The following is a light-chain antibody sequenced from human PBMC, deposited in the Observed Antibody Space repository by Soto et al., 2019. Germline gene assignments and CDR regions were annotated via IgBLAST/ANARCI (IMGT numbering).Light chain of an antibody. V-gene: IGLV2-14*01. CDR1: SSDVGGYNY. CDR2: EVS. CDR3: SSYTSSSTFYV. J-gene: IGLJ1*01. Sequence: QSALTQPASVSGSPGQSLTISCTGTSSDVGGYNYLSWYQQPPGKAPKLMIYEVSNRLSGVSNRFSGSKSGTTASLTTSGLQAEDEADYYCSSYTSSSTFYVFGTGTKVTVL.